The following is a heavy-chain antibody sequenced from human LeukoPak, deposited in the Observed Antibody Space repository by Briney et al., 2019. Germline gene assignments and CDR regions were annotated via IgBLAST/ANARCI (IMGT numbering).Heavy chain of an antibody. V-gene: IGHV3-48*04. Sequence: GGSLRLSCAASGFTFSSYSMNWVRLAPGKGLEWVSYIDTRGGSIYYADSVKGRFTISRDNAKNSLYLQMNSLRADDTAVYYCARGHYGLDVWGQGTTVTVSS. CDR1: GFTFSSYS. J-gene: IGHJ6*02. CDR2: IDTRGGSI. CDR3: ARGHYGLDV.